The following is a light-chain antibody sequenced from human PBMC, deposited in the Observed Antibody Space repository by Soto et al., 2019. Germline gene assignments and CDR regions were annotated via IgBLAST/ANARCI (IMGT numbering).Light chain of an antibody. Sequence: QSALTQPPSASGSPGQSVTISCTGTSSDVGGYNYVSWYQQHPGKAPKLMIYEVSKRPSGVPDRFSGSKSGNTASLTVSGLQAEDEADYYCSSYAGSKGVFVGVTKVTVL. J-gene: IGLJ2*01. CDR1: SSDVGGYNY. V-gene: IGLV2-8*01. CDR2: EVS. CDR3: SSYAGSKGV.